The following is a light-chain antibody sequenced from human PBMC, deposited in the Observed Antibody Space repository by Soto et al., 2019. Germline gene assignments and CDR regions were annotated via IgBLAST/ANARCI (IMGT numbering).Light chain of an antibody. Sequence: EIVMTQSPATLSVSPGERATLSCRASQSVSSNFAWYLQKPGQAPRLLIYGASTRATGIPARFSGSGSGTESTLTNSTLQSEDFAVYYCEQDNNWTPYTCGQGTKLEIK. CDR1: QSVSSN. CDR2: GAS. J-gene: IGKJ2*01. CDR3: EQDNNWTPYT. V-gene: IGKV3-15*01.